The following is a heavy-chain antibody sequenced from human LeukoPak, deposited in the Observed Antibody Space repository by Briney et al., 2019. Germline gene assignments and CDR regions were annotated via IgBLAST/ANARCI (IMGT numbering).Heavy chain of an antibody. CDR1: GGSISSGSYY. V-gene: IGHV4-61*02. CDR3: ARTSWAIFGVVIFDP. Sequence: PSETLSLTCTVSGGSISSGSYYWSWIRQPAGKGLEWIGRIYTSGSTNYNPSLKSRVTISVDTSKNQFSLKLSSVTAADTAVYYCARTSWAIFGVVIFDPWGQGTLVTVSS. D-gene: IGHD3-3*01. CDR2: IYTSGST. J-gene: IGHJ5*02.